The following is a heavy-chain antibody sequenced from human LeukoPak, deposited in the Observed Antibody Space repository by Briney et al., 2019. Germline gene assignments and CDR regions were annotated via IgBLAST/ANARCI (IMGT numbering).Heavy chain of an antibody. J-gene: IGHJ4*02. Sequence: GRSLRLSCTASGFNFGDYAMSWFRQAPEKGLEWVGFITNRAFGGTAEYAASVKGRFTISRDDSRSITYLQMDNLRTEDTGVYFCSRDEYGGGSNYFDYWGQGTLVTVSS. CDR2: ITNRAFGGTA. CDR3: SRDEYGGGSNYFDY. D-gene: IGHD4-23*01. CDR1: GFNFGDYA. V-gene: IGHV3-49*03.